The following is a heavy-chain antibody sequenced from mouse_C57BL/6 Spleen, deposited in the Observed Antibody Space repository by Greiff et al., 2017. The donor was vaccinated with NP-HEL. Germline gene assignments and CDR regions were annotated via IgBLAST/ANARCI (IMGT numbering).Heavy chain of an antibody. CDR3: ARGDYYGSSPY. D-gene: IGHD1-1*01. V-gene: IGHV1-42*01. Sequence: EVQLQQSGPELVKPGASVKISCTASGYSFTGYYMNWVKQSPEKSLEWIGEINPSTGGTTYNQKFKAKATLTVDKSSGTAYMKLKSLTSEDSAVYYCARGDYYGSSPYWGQGTTLTVSS. CDR2: INPSTGGT. J-gene: IGHJ2*01. CDR1: GYSFTGYY.